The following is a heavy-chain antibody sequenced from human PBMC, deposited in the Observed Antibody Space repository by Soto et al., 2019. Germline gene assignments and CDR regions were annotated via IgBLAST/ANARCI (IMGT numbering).Heavy chain of an antibody. J-gene: IGHJ4*02. CDR2: VSHDGRNT. Sequence: VQLVESGGGVVQPGRSLRLSCAASGFTFSDYAMHWVRQAPGKGLEWVAVVSHDGRNTHYADSVKGRFTISRDSCKSTVSLDPASMGAGDTAVYYCGKGGRQWLVTSDFNYWGQGALVTVSS. V-gene: IGHV3-30*18. D-gene: IGHD6-19*01. CDR1: GFTFSDYA. CDR3: GKGGRQWLVTSDFNY.